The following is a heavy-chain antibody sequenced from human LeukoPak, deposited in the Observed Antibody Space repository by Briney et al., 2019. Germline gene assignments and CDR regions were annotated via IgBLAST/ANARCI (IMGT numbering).Heavy chain of an antibody. D-gene: IGHD6-13*01. CDR3: ASGQPYSSSWYGMDV. CDR2: ISAYKGNT. J-gene: IGHJ6*02. V-gene: IGHV1-18*01. CDR1: GYTFTIYG. Sequence: GASVKVSCKASGYTFTIYGVSWVRQAPGQGLEWMGWISAYKGNTNYAQKLQGRVTMTTDTSTSTAYMELRSLRSDDTAVYYCASGQPYSSSWYGMDVWGQGTTVTVSS.